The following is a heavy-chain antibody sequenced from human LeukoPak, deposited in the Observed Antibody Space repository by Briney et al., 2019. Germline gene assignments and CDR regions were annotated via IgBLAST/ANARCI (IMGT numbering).Heavy chain of an antibody. CDR2: IYGSGST. CDR3: AREGTSGTHLNWFDP. Sequence: SETLSLTCTVSGGSISGSSYYWGWIRQPPGKGLEWIGHIYGSGSTNYNPSLKSRVTLSVDTSKNQFSLKLSSVTAADTAVYYCAREGTSGTHLNWFDPWGQGTLVTVSS. V-gene: IGHV4-39*07. D-gene: IGHD1-1*01. J-gene: IGHJ5*02. CDR1: GGSISGSSYY.